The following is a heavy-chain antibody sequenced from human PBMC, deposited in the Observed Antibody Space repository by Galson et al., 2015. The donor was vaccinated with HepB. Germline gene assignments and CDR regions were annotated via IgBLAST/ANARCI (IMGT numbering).Heavy chain of an antibody. D-gene: IGHD2-21*01. Sequence: SVKVSCKASGGTFTTYSITWVRQAPGQGLEWMAGIIPIFGKSNYAQKFQGRVTITADESTSTAYMELSSLRYEDTAVYYCASSCGGGDCYGLSGFDIWGQGTMVTVSS. CDR3: ASSCGGGDCYGLSGFDI. CDR2: IIPIFGKS. V-gene: IGHV1-69*13. CDR1: GGTFTTYS. J-gene: IGHJ3*02.